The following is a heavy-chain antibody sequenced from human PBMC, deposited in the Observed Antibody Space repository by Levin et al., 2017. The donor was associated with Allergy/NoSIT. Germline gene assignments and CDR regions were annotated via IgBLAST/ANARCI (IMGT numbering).Heavy chain of an antibody. J-gene: IGHJ3*01. D-gene: IGHD3-9*01. CDR2: ISSGGRSI. CDR3: TRGDVLTGSAGFDV. Sequence: GGSLRLSCAASGSTFSSYDMNWVRQAPGKGLEWVSPISSGGRSIYYAASVKGRFTISRDNAENSLYLQMTSLRVDDTAVYFCTRGDVLTGSAGFDVWGQGTMVTVSA. CDR1: GSTFSSYD. V-gene: IGHV3-21*01.